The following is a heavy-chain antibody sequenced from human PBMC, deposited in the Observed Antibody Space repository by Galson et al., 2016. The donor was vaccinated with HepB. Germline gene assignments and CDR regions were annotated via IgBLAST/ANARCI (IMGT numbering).Heavy chain of an antibody. Sequence: SLRLSCAASGFTFSSYWMSWVRQAPGKGLEWVANIKQDGSEKFYVDSVKGRFTISSDSAKNSVYLQMSSLRTEDTALYYCAIVAVDVWGQGTMVTVSS. V-gene: IGHV3-7*02. CDR3: AIVAVDV. CDR1: GFTFSSYW. D-gene: IGHD6-25*01. J-gene: IGHJ3*01. CDR2: IKQDGSEK.